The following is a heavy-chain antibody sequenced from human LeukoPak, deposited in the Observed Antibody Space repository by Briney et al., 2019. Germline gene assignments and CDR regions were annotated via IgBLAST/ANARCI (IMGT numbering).Heavy chain of an antibody. Sequence: SETLSLTCTVSGGSISSSSYYWGWLRQPPGKGLEWIGSIYYSGSTYYNPSLKSRVTISVDTSKNQFSLKLSSVTAAGTAVYYCARQHYYYDSSGSYPFDYWGQGTLVTVSS. CDR2: IYYSGST. D-gene: IGHD3-22*01. V-gene: IGHV4-39*01. CDR3: ARQHYYYDSSGSYPFDY. J-gene: IGHJ4*02. CDR1: GGSISSSSYY.